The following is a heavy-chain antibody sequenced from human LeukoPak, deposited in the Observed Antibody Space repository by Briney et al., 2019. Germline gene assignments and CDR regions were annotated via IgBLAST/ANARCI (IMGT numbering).Heavy chain of an antibody. J-gene: IGHJ4*02. Sequence: PSETLSLTCTVSGGSLSSYYWGWIRQPPGKGLEWIVSIYYSGSTYYNPSPKSRVTISVDTSKNQFSMKLSSVTAADTAVYYCARLVDFWSGPYFDYWGQGTLVTVSS. V-gene: IGHV4-39*01. CDR1: GGSLSSYY. CDR2: IYYSGST. CDR3: ARLVDFWSGPYFDY. D-gene: IGHD3-3*01.